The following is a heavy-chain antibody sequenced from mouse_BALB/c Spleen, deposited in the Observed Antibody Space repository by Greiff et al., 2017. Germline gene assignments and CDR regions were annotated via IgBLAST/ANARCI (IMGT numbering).Heavy chain of an antibody. CDR2: ISDGGSYT. CDR1: GFTFSDYY. Sequence: EVHLVESGGGLVKPGGSLKLSCAASGFTFSDYYMYWVRQTPEKRLEWVATISDGGSYTYYPDSVKGRFTISRDNAKNNLYLQMSSLKSEDTAMYYCAQAYYGYDGFAYWGQGTLVTVSA. CDR3: AQAYYGYDGFAY. D-gene: IGHD2-9*01. J-gene: IGHJ3*01. V-gene: IGHV5-4*02.